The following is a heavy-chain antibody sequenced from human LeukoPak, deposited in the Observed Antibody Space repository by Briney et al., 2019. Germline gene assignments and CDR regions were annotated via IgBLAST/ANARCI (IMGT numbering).Heavy chain of an antibody. CDR1: GGSISSYY. J-gene: IGHJ4*02. Sequence: PSETLSLTCAVYGGSISSYYWSWIRQPPGKGLEWIGYIYYIGSTSYNPSLKSRVTISVDTSKNQFSLKLTSVTAADTAVYYCATYSGNYNNFEYWGQGTLVTVSS. CDR3: ATYSGNYNNFEY. D-gene: IGHD1-26*01. CDR2: IYYIGST. V-gene: IGHV4-59*08.